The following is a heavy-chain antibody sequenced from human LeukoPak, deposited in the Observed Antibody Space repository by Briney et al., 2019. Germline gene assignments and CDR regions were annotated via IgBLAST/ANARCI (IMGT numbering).Heavy chain of an antibody. Sequence: GGSLRLSCAASGFTFSSYAMSWVRQAPGKGLEWVSAISGSGGSTYYADPVKGRFTISRDNSKNTLYLQMNSLRAEDTAVYYCAKDVEMATILAGFGFDYWGQGTLVTVSS. J-gene: IGHJ4*02. CDR2: ISGSGGST. V-gene: IGHV3-23*01. CDR1: GFTFSSYA. CDR3: AKDVEMATILAGFGFDY. D-gene: IGHD5-24*01.